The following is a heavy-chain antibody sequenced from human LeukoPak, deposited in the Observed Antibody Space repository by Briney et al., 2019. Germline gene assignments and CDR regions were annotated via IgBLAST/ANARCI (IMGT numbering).Heavy chain of an antibody. V-gene: IGHV3-64*01. J-gene: IGHJ4*02. CDR2: LNYNGGRT. Sequence: PGGSLRLSCAASGFTFGNSAMHWVRQAPGKGLEYVSALNYNGGRTFYANSVKGRFIISRDNSKNTLYLQLGSLRYEDMAVYYCARGEYGSGWYRDWGQGTLVTVSS. CDR3: ARGEYGSGWYRD. D-gene: IGHD6-19*01. CDR1: GFTFGNSA.